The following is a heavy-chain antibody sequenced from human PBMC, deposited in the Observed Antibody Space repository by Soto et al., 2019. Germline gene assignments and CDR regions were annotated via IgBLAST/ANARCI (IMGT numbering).Heavy chain of an antibody. CDR3: AHSSYYDSSGRIIVRAFDI. V-gene: IGHV2-5*02. CDR2: IYWDDDK. J-gene: IGHJ3*02. CDR1: GFSLSTSGVG. D-gene: IGHD3-22*01. Sequence: QITLKESGPTLVKPTQTLTVTCTFSGFSLSTSGVGVGWIRQPPGKALEWLALIYWDDDKRYSPSLKSRLTITKDTSKNQVVLTMTNMDPVDTATYYCAHSSYYDSSGRIIVRAFDIWGQGTMVTVSS.